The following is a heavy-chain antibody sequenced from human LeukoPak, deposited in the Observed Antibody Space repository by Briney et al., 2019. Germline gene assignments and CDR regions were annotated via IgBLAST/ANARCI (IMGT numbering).Heavy chain of an antibody. D-gene: IGHD1-7*01. CDR2: IYYSGST. CDR1: GGSITISSYY. J-gene: IGHJ4*02. CDR3: ARDLGLLSRYDY. V-gene: IGHV4-39*07. Sequence: SETLSLTCTVSGGSITISSYYWGWIRQPPGKGLEWIGSIYYSGSTYYNPSLKSRVTISVDTSKNQFSLKLTSVTAADTAVYYCARDLGLLSRYDYWGQGTLVTVSS.